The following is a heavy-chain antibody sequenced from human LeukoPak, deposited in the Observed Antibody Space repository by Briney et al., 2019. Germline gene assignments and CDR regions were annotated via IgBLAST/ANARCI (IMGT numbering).Heavy chain of an antibody. J-gene: IGHJ4*02. D-gene: IGHD4-23*01. V-gene: IGHV3-21*01. CDR3: AKDLTTWVTRANFDY. Sequence: SGGSLRLSCAASGFTFSSYSMNWVRQAPGKGLEWVSSISSSSSYIYYADSVKGRFTISRDNAKNSLYLQMNSLRAEDTAVYYCAKDLTTWVTRANFDYWGQGTLVTVSS. CDR1: GFTFSSYS. CDR2: ISSSSSYI.